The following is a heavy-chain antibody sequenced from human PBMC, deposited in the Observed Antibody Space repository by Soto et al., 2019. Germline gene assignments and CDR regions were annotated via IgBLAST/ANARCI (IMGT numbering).Heavy chain of an antibody. J-gene: IGHJ4*02. V-gene: IGHV3-7*01. Sequence: EVQLVESGGGLVQPGGSLRLSCGASGFTFRGYWVTWARQAPGKGLEWVAQIKDDGSEKFYVDSVKGRFTISRDNADNLLYLQMNSLRAEDTAVYFCARDGYCSGGRCYRRNDYWGQGTLVIVSS. CDR1: GFTFRGYW. CDR3: ARDGYCSGGRCYRRNDY. CDR2: IKDDGSEK. D-gene: IGHD2-15*01.